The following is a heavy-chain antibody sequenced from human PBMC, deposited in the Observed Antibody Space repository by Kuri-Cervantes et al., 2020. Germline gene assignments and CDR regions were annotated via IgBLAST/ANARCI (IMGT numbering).Heavy chain of an antibody. CDR3: AREFPGTAVAGTEGALDI. CDR1: GFTFSSYA. CDR2: ISSSSSYI. Sequence: GGSLRLSCAASGFTFSSYAMSWVRQAPGKGLEWVSSISSSSSYIYYADSLKGRFTISRDNAKNSLYLQMNSLRAEDTAVYYCAREFPGTAVAGTEGALDIWGQGTKVTVSS. J-gene: IGHJ3*02. V-gene: IGHV3-21*01. D-gene: IGHD6-19*01.